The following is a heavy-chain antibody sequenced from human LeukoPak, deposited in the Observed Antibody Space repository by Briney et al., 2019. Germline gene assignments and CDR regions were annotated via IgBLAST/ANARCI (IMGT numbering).Heavy chain of an antibody. J-gene: IGHJ6*02. CDR2: IVVGSGNT. CDR3: AADSCSGGSCYEAYHYYGIDV. V-gene: IGHV1-58*02. D-gene: IGHD2-15*01. CDR1: GFTFTSSA. Sequence: SVKVSCKASGFTFTSSAMQWVRQARGQRLEWIGWIVVGSGNTNYAQKFQERVTITRDMSTSKAYMELSSLTSEDTAVYYCAADSCSGGSCYEAYHYYGIDVWGQGTTVTVSS.